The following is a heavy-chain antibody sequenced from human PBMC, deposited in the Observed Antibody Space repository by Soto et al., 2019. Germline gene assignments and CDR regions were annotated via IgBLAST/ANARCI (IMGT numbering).Heavy chain of an antibody. CDR1: GYTFTSYA. Sequence: VASVKVSCKASGYTFTSYAMHWVRQAPGQRLEWMGWINAGNGNTKYSQKFQGRVTITRDTSASTAYMELSSLRSEDTAVYYCARDQTVGDGYNFAFDIWGQGTMVTVSS. CDR3: ARDQTVGDGYNFAFDI. J-gene: IGHJ3*02. CDR2: INAGNGNT. V-gene: IGHV1-3*01. D-gene: IGHD5-12*01.